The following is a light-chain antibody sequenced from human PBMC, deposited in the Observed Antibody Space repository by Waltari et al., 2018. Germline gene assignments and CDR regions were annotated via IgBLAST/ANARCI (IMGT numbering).Light chain of an antibody. Sequence: QSVLTQPPSASGTPGQRVTIPCSGSRPNIGNNSVNWYQQLPRTAPKPLMYNTNQRPSGVPDRFSGSRSGTSASLAISGLQSEDEGDYYCSSWDDSLNGPAFGGGTKVTVL. V-gene: IGLV1-44*01. CDR2: NTN. CDR1: RPNIGNNS. CDR3: SSWDDSLNGPA. J-gene: IGLJ3*02.